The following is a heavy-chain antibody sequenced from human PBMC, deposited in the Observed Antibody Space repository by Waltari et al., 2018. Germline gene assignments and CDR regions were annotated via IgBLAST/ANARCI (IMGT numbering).Heavy chain of an antibody. Sequence: QVPLVQSGAEVKKPGASVKVSCKASGYTFTSYDINWVRQATGQGLEWMGWMNPNSGNTGYAQKFQGRVTITRNTSISTAYRELSSLRSEDTAVDYWARGSYGDPQNLDYWGQGTLVTVSS. CDR1: GYTFTSYD. V-gene: IGHV1-8*03. J-gene: IGHJ4*02. CDR3: ARGSYGDPQNLDY. D-gene: IGHD4-17*01. CDR2: MNPNSGNT.